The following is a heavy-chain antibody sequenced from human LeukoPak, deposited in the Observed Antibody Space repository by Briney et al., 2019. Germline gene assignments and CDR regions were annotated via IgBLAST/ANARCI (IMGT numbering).Heavy chain of an antibody. D-gene: IGHD6-13*01. CDR2: IYYSGIT. CDR3: ARGVYIAAAQYGY. J-gene: IGHJ4*02. Sequence: SETLSLTCTVSGGSISSYYWSWIRQPPGKGLEWIGYIYYSGITNYNPSLKSRVTISVDTSKNQFSLKLSSVTAADTAVYYCARGVYIAAAQYGYWGRGTLVTVSS. CDR1: GGSISSYY. V-gene: IGHV4-59*01.